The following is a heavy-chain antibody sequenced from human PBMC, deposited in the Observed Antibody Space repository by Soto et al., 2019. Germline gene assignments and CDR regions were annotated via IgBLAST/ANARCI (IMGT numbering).Heavy chain of an antibody. J-gene: IGHJ4*02. CDR2: IYYSGST. D-gene: IGHD3-10*01. CDR3: ARDREVTPGRYPFDY. CDR1: GGSISSGGYY. Sequence: SETLSLTCTVSGGSISSGGYYWSWIRQHPGKGLEWIGYIYYSGSTYYNPSLKSRVTISVDTSKNQFSLKLSSVTAADTAVYYCARDREVTPGRYPFDYWGQGTLVTVSS. V-gene: IGHV4-31*03.